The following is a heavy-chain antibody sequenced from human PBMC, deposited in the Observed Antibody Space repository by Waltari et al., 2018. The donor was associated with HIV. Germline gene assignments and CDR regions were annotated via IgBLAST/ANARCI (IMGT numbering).Heavy chain of an antibody. J-gene: IGHJ5*02. V-gene: IGHV1-3*01. CDR1: GYTFTTYT. CDR2: INAGNGNT. CDR3: ARTYDILTGFGWFDP. D-gene: IGHD3-9*01. Sequence: QVQLVQSGAEVKNPGASVKVSCKASGYTFTTYTIHCVRQAPGQRLEWMGWINAGNGNTKYSQNCQDRVTFTRDTSASTAYMELSSLRSEDTALYYCARTYDILTGFGWFDPWGQGTLVTVSS.